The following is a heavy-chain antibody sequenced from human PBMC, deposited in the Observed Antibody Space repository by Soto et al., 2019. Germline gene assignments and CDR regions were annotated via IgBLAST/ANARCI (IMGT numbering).Heavy chain of an antibody. D-gene: IGHD3-10*01. Sequence: ASVKVSCKASGYTFTSYATHWVRQAPGQRLEWMGWINAGNGNTKYSQKFQGRVTITRDTSASTAYMELSSLRSEDTAVYYCARDLSKYYYGLVSSQNYNWFDPWGQGTLVTVSS. CDR1: GYTFTSYA. CDR3: ARDLSKYYYGLVSSQNYNWFDP. J-gene: IGHJ5*02. V-gene: IGHV1-3*01. CDR2: INAGNGNT.